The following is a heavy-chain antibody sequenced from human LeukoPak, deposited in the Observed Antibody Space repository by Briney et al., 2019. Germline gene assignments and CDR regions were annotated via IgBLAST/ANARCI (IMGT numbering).Heavy chain of an antibody. J-gene: IGHJ5*02. CDR3: ARMTWQQFHSWFDP. D-gene: IGHD6-13*01. Sequence: PSETLSLTCTVSGDSINTHQYYWAWLRQPPGKGLEWIGSVFYGGTTYYNPSLKSRVTISMDGSNNQFSLKVTSVTAADTAIFYCARMTWQQFHSWFDPWGQGVLVTVSS. CDR2: VFYGGTT. CDR1: GDSINTHQYY. V-gene: IGHV4-39*01.